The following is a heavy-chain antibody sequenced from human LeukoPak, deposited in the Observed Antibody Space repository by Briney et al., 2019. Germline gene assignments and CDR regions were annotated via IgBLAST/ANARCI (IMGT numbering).Heavy chain of an antibody. CDR3: ARGYCSSTSCYLYYYYGMDV. V-gene: IGHV3-23*01. CDR2: ISGSGGST. Sequence: GGSLRLSCAASGFTFSSYAMSWVRQAPGKGLEWVSAISGSGGSTYYADSVKGRFTISRDNSKNTLYLQMNSLRAGDTAVYYCARGYCSSTSCYLYYYYGMDVWGQGTTVTVSS. J-gene: IGHJ6*02. D-gene: IGHD2-2*01. CDR1: GFTFSSYA.